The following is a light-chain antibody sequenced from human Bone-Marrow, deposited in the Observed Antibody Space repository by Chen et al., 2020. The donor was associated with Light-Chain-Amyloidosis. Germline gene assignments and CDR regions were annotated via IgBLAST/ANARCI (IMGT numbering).Light chain of an antibody. V-gene: IGLV3-25*03. CDR3: QAADCSGTDGVR. CDR1: DLPTKY. Sequence: SYELIQPPSVSVSPGQTARITCSGDDLPTKYAFWSQQKPGQAPVLVIDRDTERPSGTSERFFGSSSGTTATWTISGVQAEDAAGYPCQAADCSGTDGVRFGGGTKLTV. CDR2: RDT. J-gene: IGLJ2*01.